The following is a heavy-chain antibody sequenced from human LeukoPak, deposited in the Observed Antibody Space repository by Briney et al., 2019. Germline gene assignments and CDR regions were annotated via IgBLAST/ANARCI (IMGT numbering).Heavy chain of an antibody. CDR2: TYDRSKGIN. D-gene: IGHD3-9*01. CDR1: GDSVSVKSDV. CDR3: ARDADWAYDAFDI. Sequence: SQTLSLTCAISGDSVSVKSDVWNWIRQSPSRGLEWLGRTYDRSKGINDYATSLKSRIIISPPPSKSQFSLHPNSVTPEPTAVYYCARDADWAYDAFDIWGQGTMVTVSS. J-gene: IGHJ3*02. V-gene: IGHV6-1*01.